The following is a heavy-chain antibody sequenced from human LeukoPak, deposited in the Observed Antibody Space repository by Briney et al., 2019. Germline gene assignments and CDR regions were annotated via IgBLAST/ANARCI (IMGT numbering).Heavy chain of an antibody. J-gene: IGHJ4*02. Sequence: GGSLRLSCAASGFTFSGYSMSWVRQAPGKGLEWVSGINWNGGSTGYADSVKGRFTISRDNAKNSLYMQMNSLRAEDTALYYCARMAYYDSSGYYLGWWGQGTLVTVSS. D-gene: IGHD3-22*01. CDR2: INWNGGST. V-gene: IGHV3-20*04. CDR3: ARMAYYDSSGYYLGW. CDR1: GFTFSGYS.